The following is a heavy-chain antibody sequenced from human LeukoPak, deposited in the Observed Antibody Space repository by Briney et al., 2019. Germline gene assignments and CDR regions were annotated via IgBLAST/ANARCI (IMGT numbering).Heavy chain of an antibody. J-gene: IGHJ4*02. CDR1: GYTFTSYD. D-gene: IGHD4-17*01. Sequence: GASVKVSCKASGYTFTSYDINWVRQAPGQGLEWMGIINPSGGSTSNAQKFQGRVTMTRDTSTSTVYMDLASLRSEDTAVYYCARDMTTVTTALVYWGQGTLVTVSS. CDR2: INPSGGST. V-gene: IGHV1-46*01. CDR3: ARDMTTVTTALVY.